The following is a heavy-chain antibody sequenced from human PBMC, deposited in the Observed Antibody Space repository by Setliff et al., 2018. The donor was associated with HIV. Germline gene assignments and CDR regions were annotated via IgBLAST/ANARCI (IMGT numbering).Heavy chain of an antibody. CDR1: SGSISGYY. Sequence: NPSETLSLTCRVSSGSISGYYWSWVRQPPGRGLEWIGYVSYSGSTSYNPSLNSRVTMSVDTSRDQFSLKLSPVTAADTAVYYCARTRGRAPVSYYFDNWGQGRLVTVS. D-gene: IGHD2-2*01. J-gene: IGHJ4*02. V-gene: IGHV4-59*01. CDR2: VSYSGST. CDR3: ARTRGRAPVSYYFDN.